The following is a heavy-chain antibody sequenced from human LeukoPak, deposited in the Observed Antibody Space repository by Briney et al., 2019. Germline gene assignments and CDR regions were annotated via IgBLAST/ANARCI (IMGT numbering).Heavy chain of an antibody. V-gene: IGHV3-23*01. J-gene: IGHJ4*02. CDR3: AKKSVPNTPPTFDY. Sequence: PGGSLRLSCAASGFAFSSYAMNWVRQAPGKGLEWVSAISGSGGSTYYADSVKGRFTISRDNSKNTLYLQMNSLRAEDTAVYYCAKKSVPNTPPTFDYWGQGTLVTVSS. D-gene: IGHD2-2*02. CDR2: ISGSGGST. CDR1: GFAFSSYA.